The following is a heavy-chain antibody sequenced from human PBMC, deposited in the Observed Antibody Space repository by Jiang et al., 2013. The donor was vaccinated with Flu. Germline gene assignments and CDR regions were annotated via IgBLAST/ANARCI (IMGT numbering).Heavy chain of an antibody. V-gene: IGHV1-46*01. Sequence: SGAEVKKPGASVKVSCKASGYTFTSYYMHWVRQAPGQGLEWMGIINPSGGSTNYAQKFQGRVTMTRDTSTSTVYMELSSLRSEDTAVYYCARVHDYGDLTRGAFDIWGQRDNGHRLF. CDR3: ARVHDYGDLTRGAFDI. CDR1: GYTFTSYY. J-gene: IGHJ3*02. D-gene: IGHD4-17*01. CDR2: INPSGGST.